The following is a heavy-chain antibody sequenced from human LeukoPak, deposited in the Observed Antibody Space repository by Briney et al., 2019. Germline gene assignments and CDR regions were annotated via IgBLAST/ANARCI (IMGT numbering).Heavy chain of an antibody. D-gene: IGHD1-26*01. CDR3: ARERGWYSGSYVDS. V-gene: IGHV4-59*01. CDR2: IYYSGST. CDR1: GGSISGYY. Sequence: SETLSLTCTVSGGSISGYYWSWIRQPPGKRLEWIGYIYYSGSTYYNPSLKSRVTISVDTSQNHFSLRLTSVTAADTAVYYCARERGWYSGSYVDSWGHGTLVTVSS. J-gene: IGHJ5*01.